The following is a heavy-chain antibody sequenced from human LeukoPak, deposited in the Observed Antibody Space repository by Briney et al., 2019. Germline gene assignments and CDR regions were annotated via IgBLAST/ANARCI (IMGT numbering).Heavy chain of an antibody. CDR2: IYYIRNT. Sequence: SETLSLTCTVSGGSVGSAGYYWSWIRQPPGGGLEWIGYIYYIRNTNYNPSLKSRVTMSLDPSKNQFSLKLNSVTAADTALYYCARTQSQSGSYRYYFGYWGQGTLVTVSS. J-gene: IGHJ4*02. D-gene: IGHD1-26*01. CDR3: ARTQSQSGSYRYYFGY. CDR1: GGSVGSAGYY. V-gene: IGHV4-61*08.